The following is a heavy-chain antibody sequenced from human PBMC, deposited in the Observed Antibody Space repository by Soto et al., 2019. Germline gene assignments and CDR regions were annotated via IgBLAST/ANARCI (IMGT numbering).Heavy chain of an antibody. J-gene: IGHJ6*02. Sequence: QVQLQESGPGLVKPSQTLSLTCTVSGGSISSGDYYWSWIRQPPGKGLEWIGYIYYSGSTYYNPSLKSRVNISVDTSKNQFSLKLSSVTAADTAVYYCARLGYDSSGYYYYYYGMDVWGQGTTVTVSS. CDR1: GGSISSGDYY. V-gene: IGHV4-30-4*01. D-gene: IGHD3-22*01. CDR3: ARLGYDSSGYYYYYYGMDV. CDR2: IYYSGST.